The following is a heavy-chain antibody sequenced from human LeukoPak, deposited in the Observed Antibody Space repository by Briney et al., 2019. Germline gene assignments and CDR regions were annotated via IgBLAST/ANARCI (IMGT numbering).Heavy chain of an antibody. D-gene: IGHD5-18*01. CDR2: INNDGSGT. V-gene: IGHV3-74*01. CDR1: GFTLSGYW. CDR3: ARDGDTVLVPIDY. J-gene: IGHJ4*02. Sequence: GGSLRLSCAASGFTLSGYWMHWVRQAPGKGLEWVSRINNDGSGTKYADSVKGRFTISRDNAKNTLYLQMNSLRADDTAVYYCARDGDTVLVPIDYWGQGTLVTVSS.